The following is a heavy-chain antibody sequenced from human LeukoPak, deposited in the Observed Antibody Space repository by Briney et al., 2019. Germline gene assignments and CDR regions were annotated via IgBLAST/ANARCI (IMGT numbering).Heavy chain of an antibody. V-gene: IGHV4-4*07. D-gene: IGHD5-12*01. CDR1: GGSISIYY. CDR3: ARDRPYEAVFDY. Sequence: PSETLSLTCTVSGGSISIYYWSWIRQPAGKGLEWIGHIYISGSTNHNPSLKSRVTMSVDTSKNQFSLRLISVTAADTAVYYCARDRPYEAVFDYWGQGTLVTVSS. J-gene: IGHJ4*02. CDR2: IYISGST.